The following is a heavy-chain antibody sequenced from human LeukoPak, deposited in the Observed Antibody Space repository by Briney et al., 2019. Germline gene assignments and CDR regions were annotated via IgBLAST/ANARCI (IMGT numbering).Heavy chain of an antibody. CDR3: AREITDAFDI. Sequence: SETPSLTCAVYGGSFSGYSWSWIRQPPGKGLEWIGEINHIVSTNYNPSLKSRVTISVDTSKNQFSLKLSSVTAADTAVYYCAREITDAFDIWGQGTMVTVSS. CDR2: INHIVST. CDR1: GGSFSGYS. D-gene: IGHD1-14*01. V-gene: IGHV4-34*01. J-gene: IGHJ3*02.